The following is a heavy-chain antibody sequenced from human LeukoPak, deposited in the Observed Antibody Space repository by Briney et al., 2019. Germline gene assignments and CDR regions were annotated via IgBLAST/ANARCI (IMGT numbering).Heavy chain of an antibody. CDR2: ISTSSSTL. V-gene: IGHV3-48*01. CDR3: ARVEGYCRGGNCYSVDY. D-gene: IGHD2-15*01. J-gene: IGHJ4*02. Sequence: PGGSLRLSCAASGFTISMFNMNWVRQAPGKGLEWVAYISTSSSTLCYADSVKGRFTISRDNARNSLYLQMNGLRAEDTAVYYCARVEGYCRGGNCYSVDYWGQGTLVTVSS. CDR1: GFTISMFN.